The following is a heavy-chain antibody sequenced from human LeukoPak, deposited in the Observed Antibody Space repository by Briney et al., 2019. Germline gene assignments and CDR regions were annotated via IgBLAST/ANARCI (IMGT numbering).Heavy chain of an antibody. V-gene: IGHV1-18*01. CDR1: GYLFTSFG. D-gene: IGHD3-22*01. CDR2: ITAHNGNT. J-gene: IGHJ6*03. CDR3: ARGPGRRRGYHPLEDHYYYYYMDV. Sequence: ASVKLSRKASGYLFTSFGIHWVRQAPGQGLEWMGWITAHNGNTKYAQKRQGRVTMTTDTSTSTAYMEVRSLRSDDTAVYYCARGPGRRRGYHPLEDHYYYYYMDVWGKGTTVTVSS.